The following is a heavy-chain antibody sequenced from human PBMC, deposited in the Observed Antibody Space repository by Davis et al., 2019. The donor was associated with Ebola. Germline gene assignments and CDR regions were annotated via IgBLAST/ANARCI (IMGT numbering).Heavy chain of an antibody. CDR3: ARDRGNWNYYYYGMDV. Sequence: PGGSLRLSCAASGFTFSSYGMHWVRQGPGKGLEWVALIWYDGSNKYYADSVKGRFTISRDNSKNSLYLQMNSLRAEDTAVYYCARDRGNWNYYYYGMDVWGQGTTVTVSS. CDR1: GFTFSSYG. D-gene: IGHD1-20*01. J-gene: IGHJ6*02. CDR2: IWYDGSNK. V-gene: IGHV3-33*01.